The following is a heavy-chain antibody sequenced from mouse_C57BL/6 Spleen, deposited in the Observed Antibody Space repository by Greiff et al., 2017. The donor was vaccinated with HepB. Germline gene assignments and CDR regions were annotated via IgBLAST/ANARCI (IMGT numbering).Heavy chain of an antibody. V-gene: IGHV1-69*01. CDR1: GYTFTSYW. CDR2: IDPSDSYT. CDR3: ARRPYYGSRRWYFDV. Sequence: QVQLQQPGAELVMPGASVKLSCKASGYTFTSYWMHWVKQRPGQGLEWIGEIDPSDSYTNYNQKFKGKSTLTVDKSSSTAYMQLSSLTSEDSAVYYCARRPYYGSRRWYFDVWGTGTTVTVSS. D-gene: IGHD1-1*01. J-gene: IGHJ1*03.